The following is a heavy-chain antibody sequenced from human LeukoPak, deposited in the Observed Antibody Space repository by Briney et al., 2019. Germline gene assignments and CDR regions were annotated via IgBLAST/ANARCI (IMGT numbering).Heavy chain of an antibody. CDR3: ARGVSGYQGYYNMGV. V-gene: IGHV1-69*05. D-gene: IGHD3-22*01. CDR1: GGTFSSYA. Sequence: ASVKVSCKASGGTFSSYAINWVRQAPGQGLEWVGRIIPIFGTANYAQKFQGRVTITTDESTSTAYMELSSLRSEDTAVYYCARGVSGYQGYYNMGVWDKGTTVTVSS. J-gene: IGHJ6*03. CDR2: IIPIFGTA.